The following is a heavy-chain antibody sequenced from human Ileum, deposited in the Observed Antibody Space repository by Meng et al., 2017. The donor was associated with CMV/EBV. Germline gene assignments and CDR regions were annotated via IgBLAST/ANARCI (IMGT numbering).Heavy chain of an antibody. CDR1: GFTFNTAW. CDR2: IKTKIEGEAT. V-gene: IGHV3-15*01. J-gene: IGHJ4*02. D-gene: IGHD2-2*01. Sequence: GESLKISCAASGFTFNTAWMSWVRQAPGKGLEWIGFIKTKIEGEATEYAAPVTGRFTISRDDSKNTVYLEINSLEMEDTAVYHCSADTPAVGKGEFEYWGQGTLVTVSS. CDR3: SADTPAVGKGEFEY.